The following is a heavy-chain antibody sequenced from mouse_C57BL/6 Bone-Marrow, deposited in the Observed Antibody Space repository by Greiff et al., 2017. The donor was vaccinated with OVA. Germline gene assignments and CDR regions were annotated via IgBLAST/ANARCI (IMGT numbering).Heavy chain of an antibody. J-gene: IGHJ1*03. V-gene: IGHV2-9-1*01. CDR3: ARILYEWDWYFDV. CDR2: IWTGGGT. CDR1: GFSLTSYA. D-gene: IGHD1-1*01. Sequence: VQLQESGPGLVAPSQSLSITCTVSGFSLTSYAISWVRQPPGKGLEWLGVIWTGGGTNYNSALKSRLSISKDNSKSQVFLKMNILQTDDTSRYYCARILYEWDWYFDVWGTGTTVTVSS.